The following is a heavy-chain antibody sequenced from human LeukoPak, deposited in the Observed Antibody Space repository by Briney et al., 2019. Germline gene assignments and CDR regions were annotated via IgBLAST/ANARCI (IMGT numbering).Heavy chain of an antibody. V-gene: IGHV1-69*13. Sequence: ASVKVSCKASGGTFSSYAISWVRQAPGQGLEWMGGIIPIFGTANYAQRFQGRVTITADESTSTAYMELSSLRSEDTAVYYCARGVVADYYYYYMDVWGKGTTVTISS. CDR2: IIPIFGTA. D-gene: IGHD2-2*01. J-gene: IGHJ6*03. CDR3: ARGVVADYYYYYMDV. CDR1: GGTFSSYA.